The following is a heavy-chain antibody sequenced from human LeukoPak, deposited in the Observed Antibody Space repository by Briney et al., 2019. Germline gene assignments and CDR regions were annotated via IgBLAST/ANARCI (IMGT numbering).Heavy chain of an antibody. CDR1: GFTFSSYS. CDR3: ARGWVAATTDY. CDR2: ISSSSSYI. D-gene: IGHD2-15*01. V-gene: IGHV3-21*01. Sequence: KSGGSLRLSCAASGFTFSSYSMNWVRQAPGKGLEWVSSISSSSSYIYYADSVKGRFTISRDNAKNSLYLQMNSLRAEDTAVYYCARGWVAATTDYWGQGTLVTVSS. J-gene: IGHJ4*02.